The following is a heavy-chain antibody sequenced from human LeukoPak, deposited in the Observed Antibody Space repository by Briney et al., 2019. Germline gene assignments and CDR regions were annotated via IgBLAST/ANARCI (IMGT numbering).Heavy chain of an antibody. V-gene: IGHV4-59*01. Sequence: SETLSLTCTVSGGSISSYYWSWIRQPPGKGLEWIGYIYYSGSTNYNPSLKSRVTISVDTSKNQFFLKLSSVTAADTAVYYCARVDDSSVIDYWGQGTLVTVSS. CDR2: IYYSGST. CDR1: GGSISSYY. D-gene: IGHD3-22*01. J-gene: IGHJ4*02. CDR3: ARVDDSSVIDY.